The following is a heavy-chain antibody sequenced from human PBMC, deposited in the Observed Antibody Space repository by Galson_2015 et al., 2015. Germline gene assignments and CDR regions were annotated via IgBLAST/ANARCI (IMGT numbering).Heavy chain of an antibody. V-gene: IGHV3-23*01. CDR1: GFTFSSYA. Sequence: SLRLSCAASGFTFSSYAISWVRQAPGKGLEWVSAISGSGGSTYYADSVKGRFTISRDNSKNTLYLQMNSLRAEDTAVYYCAKGTPGIAVAVNAFDIWGQGTMVTVSS. CDR2: ISGSGGST. J-gene: IGHJ3*02. D-gene: IGHD6-19*01. CDR3: AKGTPGIAVAVNAFDI.